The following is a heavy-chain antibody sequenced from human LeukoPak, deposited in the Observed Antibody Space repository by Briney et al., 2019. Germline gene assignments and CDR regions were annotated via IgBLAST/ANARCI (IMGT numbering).Heavy chain of an antibody. Sequence: ASVKVSCKASGYTFTSYGISWVRQAPGQGLEWMGWISAYNGDTNYAQKLQGRVTMTTDTSTSTAHMELRSLRSDDTAVYYCARRKTAVSYCGGDCYSEGFDYWGQGTLVTVSS. CDR2: ISAYNGDT. J-gene: IGHJ4*02. V-gene: IGHV1-18*01. D-gene: IGHD2-21*02. CDR1: GYTFTSYG. CDR3: ARRKTAVSYCGGDCYSEGFDY.